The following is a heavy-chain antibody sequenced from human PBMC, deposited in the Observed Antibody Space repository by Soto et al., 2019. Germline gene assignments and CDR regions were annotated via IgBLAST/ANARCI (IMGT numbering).Heavy chain of an antibody. J-gene: IGHJ4*02. Sequence: EVQLVESGGGLVQPGGSLRLSCAASGFTFSSYALNWVRQDPGKGLELVSYISGSSSTIYYADSVKGRFTISRDNANNSVYLQMNSLRDEDSAVYYCARSSYSSVCNYWGQGTPVTVSS. D-gene: IGHD6-19*01. CDR3: ARSSYSSVCNY. CDR2: ISGSSSTI. V-gene: IGHV3-48*02. CDR1: GFTFSSYA.